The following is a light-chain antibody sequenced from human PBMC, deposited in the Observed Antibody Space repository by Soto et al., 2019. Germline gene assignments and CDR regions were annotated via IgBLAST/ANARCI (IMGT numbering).Light chain of an antibody. CDR3: QKYKSAPSLT. J-gene: IGKJ4*01. V-gene: IGKV1-27*01. Sequence: DIQMTQSPSSLSASVGDRVTITCRASRGISNFLAWYQHKPGKVPKLLIYAASTLQSGVPSRFSGSGSGTDFTLTINSLQPEDVATYYCQKYKSAPSLTFGGGTKVEIK. CDR1: RGISNF. CDR2: AAS.